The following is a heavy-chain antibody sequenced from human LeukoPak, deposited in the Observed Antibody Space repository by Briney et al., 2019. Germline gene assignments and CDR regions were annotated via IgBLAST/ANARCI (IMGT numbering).Heavy chain of an antibody. CDR3: AKGLGYYYYMDV. CDR2: ISGSGVST. Sequence: GGSLRLSCAASGFTFSRYAMSWVRQAPGKGLEWVSSISGSGVSTYYADSVKGRFTISRDNSKNTLYLQINSLRADDTAVYYCAKGLGYYYYMDVWGKGTTVTVSS. CDR1: GFTFSRYA. V-gene: IGHV3-23*01. J-gene: IGHJ6*03.